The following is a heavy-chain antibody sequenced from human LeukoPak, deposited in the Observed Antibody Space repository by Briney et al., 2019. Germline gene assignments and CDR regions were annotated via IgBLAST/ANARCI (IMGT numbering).Heavy chain of an antibody. D-gene: IGHD3-16*01. J-gene: IGHJ5*02. CDR3: ARDRGINWFDP. V-gene: IGHV3-74*01. Sequence: GGSLRLSCAASGYTFTNYWMHWVRQAPGEGLVWVSRINTDGTNTIYAGSVRGRFTVSRDNAKNTLYLQMDSLRAEDTAVYYCARDRGINWFDPWGQGTLVAVSS. CDR1: GYTFTNYW. CDR2: INTDGTNT.